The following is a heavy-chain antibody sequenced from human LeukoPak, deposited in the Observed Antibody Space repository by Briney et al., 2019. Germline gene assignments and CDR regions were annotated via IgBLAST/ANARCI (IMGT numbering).Heavy chain of an antibody. D-gene: IGHD3-10*01. CDR3: AKASTFGELNRPFDY. J-gene: IGHJ4*02. CDR2: ISGGGGTT. Sequence: GGSLRLSCVASGFTFSSYWMHWVRQDPRKGLEWVSVISGGGGTTYYSDSVKGRFTISRDNSKNTLYLQMNSLRAEDTAVYYCAKASTFGELNRPFDYWGQGTLVTVSS. V-gene: IGHV3-23*01. CDR1: GFTFSSYW.